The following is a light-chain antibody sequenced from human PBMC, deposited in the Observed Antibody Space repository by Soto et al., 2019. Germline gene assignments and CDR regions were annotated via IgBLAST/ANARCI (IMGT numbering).Light chain of an antibody. V-gene: IGKV3-11*01. CDR2: DAS. CDR1: QSVSNN. CDR3: QQRTNRGT. J-gene: IGKJ1*01. Sequence: IVLTQSPAPLSLSPGERATLSCRASQSVSNNLAWYQQKPGQAPRRLIYDASIRATGIPDRVSGSGSGTEFTLTISSLEPEDFAVYYCQQRTNRGTLGKGTKVDIK.